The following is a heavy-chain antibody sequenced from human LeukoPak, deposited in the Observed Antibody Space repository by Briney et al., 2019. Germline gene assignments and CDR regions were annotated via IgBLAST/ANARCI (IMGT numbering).Heavy chain of an antibody. CDR3: ARDTALIRTPGGPDS. V-gene: IGHV1-18*01. CDR1: GYSFASYG. J-gene: IGHJ5*02. D-gene: IGHD2-8*02. CDR2: ISAYNGDT. Sequence: ASVKVSCKTSGYSFASYGISWARQAPGQGLEWMGWISAYNGDTRYAQHLQGRVSLTTDLSTGTAFMELRSLTSDDTALYYCARDTALIRTPGGPDSWGQGTLVTVSS.